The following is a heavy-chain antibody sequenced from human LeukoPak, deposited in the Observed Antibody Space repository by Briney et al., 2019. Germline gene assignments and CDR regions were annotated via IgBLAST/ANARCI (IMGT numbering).Heavy chain of an antibody. V-gene: IGHV5-51*01. CDR2: IYPGDSDT. D-gene: IGHD5-18*01. CDR1: GYSFTSYW. CDR3: ARPILRDTAMVVVGY. Sequence: GESLKISCKGSGYSFTSYWIGWVRQMPGKGLEWMGIIYPGDSDTRYSPSFQGQVTISADKSISTAYLQWSSLKASDTAMYYCARPILRDTAMVVVGYWGQGTLVTVSS. J-gene: IGHJ4*02.